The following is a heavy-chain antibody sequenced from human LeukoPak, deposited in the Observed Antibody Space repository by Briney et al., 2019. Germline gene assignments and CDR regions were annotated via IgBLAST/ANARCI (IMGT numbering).Heavy chain of an antibody. CDR1: GFTLSSYA. CDR3: AELGITMIGGV. J-gene: IGHJ6*04. Sequence: GGSLRLSCVASGFTLSSYAVSWVRQAPGKGLQWVSSLGISGDYTWYAGSVKGRFTISRDSSKNTLYLQMNSPGAEDTAVYYCAELGITMIGGVWGKGTTVTISS. D-gene: IGHD3-10*02. V-gene: IGHV3-23*01. CDR2: LGISGDYT.